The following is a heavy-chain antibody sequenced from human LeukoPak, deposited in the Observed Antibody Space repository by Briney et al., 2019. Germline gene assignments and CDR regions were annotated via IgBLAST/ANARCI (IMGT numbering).Heavy chain of an antibody. D-gene: IGHD5-18*01. CDR3: ARAPDTAMVQPRQNRSRTYFDY. CDR2: IYHSGST. Sequence: PSQTLSLTCTVSGGSISSGGYYWSWIRQPPGKGLEWIGYIYHSGSTYYNPSLKSRVTISVDRSKNQFSLKLSSVTAADTAVYYCARAPDTAMVQPRQNRSRTYFDYWGQGTLVTVSS. CDR1: GGSISSGGYY. J-gene: IGHJ4*02. V-gene: IGHV4-30-2*01.